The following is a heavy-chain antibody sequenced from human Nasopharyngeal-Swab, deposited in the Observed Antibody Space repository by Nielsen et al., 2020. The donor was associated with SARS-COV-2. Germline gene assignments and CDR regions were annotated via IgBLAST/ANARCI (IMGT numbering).Heavy chain of an antibody. J-gene: IGHJ4*02. CDR1: GFTFSSFG. D-gene: IGHD4-17*01. Sequence: GESLKISCAASGFTFSSFGMHWVRHAPGKGLEWVAFIAHDASNEYYGDSVKGRFSISRDSSKNTLYLQMDSLRGEDTAVYYCARDAPAHYGAFYWGRGTLVTVSS. V-gene: IGHV3-30*03. CDR3: ARDAPAHYGAFY. CDR2: IAHDASNE.